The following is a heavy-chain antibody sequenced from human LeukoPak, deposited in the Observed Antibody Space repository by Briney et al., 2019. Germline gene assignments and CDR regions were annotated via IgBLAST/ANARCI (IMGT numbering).Heavy chain of an antibody. V-gene: IGHV3-48*03. CDR1: GFTFSSYE. Sequence: TGGSLRLSCAASGFTFSSYEMNWVRQAPGKGLEWVSYISSSGSTIYYADSVRGRFTISRDNAKNSLYLQMNSLRAEDTAVYYCARYRAAPNYFDFWGQGTLVTVSS. CDR3: ARYRAAPNYFDF. CDR2: ISSSGSTI. J-gene: IGHJ4*02. D-gene: IGHD6-13*01.